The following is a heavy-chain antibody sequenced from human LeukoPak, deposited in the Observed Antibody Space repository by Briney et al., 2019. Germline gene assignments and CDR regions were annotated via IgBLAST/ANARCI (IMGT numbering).Heavy chain of an antibody. D-gene: IGHD6-19*01. CDR1: GDSVSSNSAA. V-gene: IGHV6-1*01. J-gene: IGHJ6*02. Sequence: SQTLSLTCAISGDSVSSNSAAWNWIRQSPSRGLEWLGRTYYRSKWYNDYAVSVKSRITINPDTSKNQFSLQLNSVTPEDTAVYYCARTIAVAGSIGLGYYYGMDVWGQGTTVTVSS. CDR3: ARTIAVAGSIGLGYYYGMDV. CDR2: TYYRSKWYN.